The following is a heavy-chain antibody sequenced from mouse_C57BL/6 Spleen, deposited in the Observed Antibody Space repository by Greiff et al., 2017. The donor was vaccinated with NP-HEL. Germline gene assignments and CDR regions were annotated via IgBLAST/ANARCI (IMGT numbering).Heavy chain of an antibody. D-gene: IGHD2-5*01. CDR2: ISDGGSYT. CDR3: AREGYYSNPWFAY. Sequence: EVQLVESGGGLVKPGGSLKLSCAASGFTFSSYAMSWVRQTPEKRLEWVATISDGGSYTYYPDNVKGRFTISRDNAKNNLYLQMSHLKSEDTAMYYCAREGYYSNPWFAYCGQGTLVTVSA. J-gene: IGHJ3*01. V-gene: IGHV5-4*01. CDR1: GFTFSSYA.